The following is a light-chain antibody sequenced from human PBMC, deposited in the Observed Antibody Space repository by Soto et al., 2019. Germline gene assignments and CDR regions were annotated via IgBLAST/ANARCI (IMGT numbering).Light chain of an antibody. CDR1: QSVSSSY. CDR2: GAS. V-gene: IGKV3-20*01. Sequence: ENVFTQSPGTLSLSTGERATLSCRASQSVSSSYLAWYQQKPGQAPRLLIYGASSRATGIPDRFSGSGSGTDFTLTISRLEPEDFAVYYCQQYGSSPATFGQGTKVDIK. CDR3: QQYGSSPAT. J-gene: IGKJ1*01.